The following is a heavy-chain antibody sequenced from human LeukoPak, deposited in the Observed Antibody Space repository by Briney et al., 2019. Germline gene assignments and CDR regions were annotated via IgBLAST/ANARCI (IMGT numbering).Heavy chain of an antibody. CDR1: GYTLTELS. V-gene: IGHV1-24*01. J-gene: IGHJ4*02. CDR3: AANLYGSSGYYYGPPGY. D-gene: IGHD3-22*01. CDR2: FDPEDGET. Sequence: ASVKVSCKVSGYTLTELSMHWVRQAPGKGLEWMGGFDPEDGETIYAQKFQGRVTMTEDTSTDTAYMELSSLRSEDTAVYYCAANLYGSSGYYYGPPGYWGQGTLVTVSS.